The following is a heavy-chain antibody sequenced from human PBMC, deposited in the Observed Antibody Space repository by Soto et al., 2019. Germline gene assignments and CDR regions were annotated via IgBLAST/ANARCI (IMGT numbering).Heavy chain of an antibody. D-gene: IGHD3-10*01. CDR2: ISGSGGST. CDR3: AKGGRITMVRGFIDY. V-gene: IGHV3-23*01. CDR1: GFTFTNFA. J-gene: IGHJ4*02. Sequence: EVQLLESGGGLVQPGGSLRLSCAASGFTFTNFAMSWVRQAPGKGLEWVSTISGSGGSTYVADSVKGRFTISRDNSMNTLSLQMNSLSAGDTAVYYCAKGGRITMVRGFIDYWGQGTLVTVSS.